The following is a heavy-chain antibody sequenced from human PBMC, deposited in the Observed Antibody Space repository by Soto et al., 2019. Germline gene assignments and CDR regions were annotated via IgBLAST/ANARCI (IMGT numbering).Heavy chain of an antibody. CDR2: ISYDGSNK. CDR3: AKDSTYYDFWSGYVFYYYYGMDV. Sequence: GGSLRLSCAASGFTFSSYGMHWVRQAPGKGLEWVAVISYDGSNKYYADSVKGRFTISRDNSKNTLYLQMNSLRAEDTAVYYCAKDSTYYDFWSGYVFYYYYGMDVWGQGTTVTVSS. J-gene: IGHJ6*02. D-gene: IGHD3-3*01. V-gene: IGHV3-30*18. CDR1: GFTFSSYG.